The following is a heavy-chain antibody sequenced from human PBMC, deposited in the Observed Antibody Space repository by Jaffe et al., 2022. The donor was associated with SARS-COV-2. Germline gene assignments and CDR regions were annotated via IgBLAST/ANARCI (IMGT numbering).Heavy chain of an antibody. J-gene: IGHJ5*02. Sequence: QVQLVQSGAEVKKPGASVKVSCKASGYTFTSYDINWVRQATGQGLEWMGWMNPNSGNTGYAQKFQGRVTMTRNTSISTAYMELSSLRSEDTAVYYCARGVSWYADYDILTGYQDWFDPWGQGTLVTVSS. CDR3: ARGVSWYADYDILTGYQDWFDP. CDR1: GYTFTSYD. V-gene: IGHV1-8*01. D-gene: IGHD3-9*01. CDR2: MNPNSGNT.